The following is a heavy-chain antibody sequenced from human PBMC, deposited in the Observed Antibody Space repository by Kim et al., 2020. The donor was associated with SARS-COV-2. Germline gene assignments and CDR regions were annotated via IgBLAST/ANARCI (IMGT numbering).Heavy chain of an antibody. CDR1: GGSVSSGSYY. V-gene: IGHV4-61*01. CDR3: ARDHRLERDKAFDI. CDR2: IYYSGST. Sequence: SETLSLTCTVSGGSVSSGSYYWSWIRQPPGKGLEWIGYIYYSGSTNYNPSLKSRVTISVDTSKNQFSLKLSSVTAADTAVYYCARDHRLERDKAFDIWGQGTMVTVSS. D-gene: IGHD1-1*01. J-gene: IGHJ3*02.